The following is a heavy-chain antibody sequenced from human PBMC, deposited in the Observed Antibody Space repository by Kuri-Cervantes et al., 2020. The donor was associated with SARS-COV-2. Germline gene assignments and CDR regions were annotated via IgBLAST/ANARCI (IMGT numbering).Heavy chain of an antibody. V-gene: IGHV3-48*01. CDR1: GFIFSRYS. D-gene: IGHD5-12*01. J-gene: IGHJ5*02. CDR2: ISSSSSTI. Sequence: GESLKISCAASGFIFSRYSMNWVRQAPGKGLEWVSYISSSSSTIYYIDSVKGRFTISRDNAKNSLYLQMNSLRAEDTALYYCASLRGPWGQGTLVTVSS. CDR3: ASLRGP.